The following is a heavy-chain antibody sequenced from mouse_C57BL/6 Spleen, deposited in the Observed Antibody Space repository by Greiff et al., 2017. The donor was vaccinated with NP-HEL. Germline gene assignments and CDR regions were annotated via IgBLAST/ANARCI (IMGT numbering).Heavy chain of an antibody. CDR3: ARDRVMVTTYYFDY. Sequence: VQLKESGPGLVKPSQSLSLTCSVTGYSITSGYYWNWIRQFPGNKLEWMGYISYDGSNNYNPSLKNRISITRDTSKNQFFLKLNSVTTEDTATYYCARDRVMVTTYYFDYWGQGTTLTVSS. CDR1: GYSITSGYY. D-gene: IGHD2-2*01. J-gene: IGHJ2*01. V-gene: IGHV3-6*01. CDR2: ISYDGSN.